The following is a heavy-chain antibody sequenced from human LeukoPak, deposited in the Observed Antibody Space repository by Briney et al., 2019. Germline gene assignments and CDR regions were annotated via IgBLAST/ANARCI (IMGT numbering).Heavy chain of an antibody. V-gene: IGHV4-34*01. Sequence: SETLSLTCAVYGGSFSGYYWSWIRQPPGKGLEWIGEINHSGSTNYNPSLKSRVTISVDTSKNQFSLKLSSVTAADTAVYYCARGDYGGFVDYWGQGTLVTVSS. CDR1: GGSFSGYY. CDR3: ARGDYGGFVDY. CDR2: INHSGST. J-gene: IGHJ4*02. D-gene: IGHD4-23*01.